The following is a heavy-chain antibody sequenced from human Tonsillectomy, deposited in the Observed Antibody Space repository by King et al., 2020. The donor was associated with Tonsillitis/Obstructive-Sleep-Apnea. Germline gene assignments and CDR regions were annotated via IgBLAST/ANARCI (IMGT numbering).Heavy chain of an antibody. J-gene: IGHJ4*02. CDR3: ARGANGASTPRAETDY. V-gene: IGHV1-18*01. CDR2: ISAYNGNP. Sequence: QAQLVQSGAEVNKPGAAVNVSCKASGYTFTSYGISWVRQAPGQGLEWMGWISAYNGNPNFAQKLQGRVTMTTDTSTSTAYMELRSLRSDDTAVYYCARGANGASTPRAETDYWGQGTLVTVSS. D-gene: IGHD1-26*01. CDR1: GYTFTSYG.